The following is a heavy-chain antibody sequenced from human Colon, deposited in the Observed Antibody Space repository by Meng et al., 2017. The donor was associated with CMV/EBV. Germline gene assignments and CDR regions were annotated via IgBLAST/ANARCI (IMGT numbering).Heavy chain of an antibody. CDR2: IYHNGNA. D-gene: IGHD6-19*01. CDR1: GASISSGDYY. CDR3: ARYVSGFYTHLDY. Sequence: SETLSLTCTVSGASISSGDYYWTWIRQLPGKGLEWLGYIYHNGNANYNPSLRSRLSLSVDTSMNRFSVELTSVTAADTAVYYCARYVSGFYTHLDYWGQGALVTVSS. J-gene: IGHJ4*02. V-gene: IGHV4-30-4*08.